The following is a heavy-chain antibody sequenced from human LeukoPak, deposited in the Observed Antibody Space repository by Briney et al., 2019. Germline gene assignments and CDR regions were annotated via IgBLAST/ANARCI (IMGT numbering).Heavy chain of an antibody. Sequence: GESLKISCKGSGYSFTSYWIGWVRQMPGKGLEWMGIIYPGDSDTRYSPSFQGQVTISADKSISTAYLQWSSLKASDTAMYYCARRLSCSSTSCPVVIANCDAFDIWGQGTMVTVSS. CDR1: GYSFTSYW. D-gene: IGHD2-2*01. V-gene: IGHV5-51*01. J-gene: IGHJ3*02. CDR2: IYPGDSDT. CDR3: ARRLSCSSTSCPVVIANCDAFDI.